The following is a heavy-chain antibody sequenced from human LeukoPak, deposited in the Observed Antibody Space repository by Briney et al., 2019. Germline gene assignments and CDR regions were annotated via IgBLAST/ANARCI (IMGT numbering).Heavy chain of an antibody. CDR1: GYIFTNYW. J-gene: IGHJ4*02. CDR2: VYPGDSDA. D-gene: IGHD1-1*01. Sequence: GESLKISCKASGYIFTNYWIGWVRQMPGKGLEWMGIVYPGDSDARYSPSFQGQVTFSADKSISTAFLQWSSLKASDTAMYYCARPTTNWYFDYWGQGTLLTVSS. V-gene: IGHV5-51*01. CDR3: ARPTTNWYFDY.